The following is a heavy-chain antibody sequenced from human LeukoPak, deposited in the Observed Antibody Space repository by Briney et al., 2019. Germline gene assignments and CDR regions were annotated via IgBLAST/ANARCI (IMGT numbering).Heavy chain of an antibody. Sequence: KPSETLSLTCTVSGGSISSYYWSWIRQPPGEGPGWIGYIYYSGSTNYNPSLKSRVTISVDTSKNQFSLKLSSVTAADTAVYYCARRSGDDAFDIWGQGTMVTVSS. CDR1: GGSISSYY. D-gene: IGHD7-27*01. J-gene: IGHJ3*02. V-gene: IGHV4-59*01. CDR3: ARRSGDDAFDI. CDR2: IYYSGST.